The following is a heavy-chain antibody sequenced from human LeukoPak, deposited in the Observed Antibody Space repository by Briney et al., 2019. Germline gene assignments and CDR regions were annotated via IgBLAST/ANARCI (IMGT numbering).Heavy chain of an antibody. D-gene: IGHD6-13*01. CDR1: GFTVSSNY. V-gene: IGHV3-53*01. J-gene: IGHJ6*03. CDR3: ASSVYSSSSGSYYYYYMDV. Sequence: GGSLRLSCAASGFTVSSNYMSWVRQAPGKGLEWVSVIYSGGSTYYADSVKGRFTISRDNSKNTLYLQMNSLRAEDTAVYYCASSVYSSSSGSYYYYYMDVWGKGTTITISS. CDR2: IYSGGST.